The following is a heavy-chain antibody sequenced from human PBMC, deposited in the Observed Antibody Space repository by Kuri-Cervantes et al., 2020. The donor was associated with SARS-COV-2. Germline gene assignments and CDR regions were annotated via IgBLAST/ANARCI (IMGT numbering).Heavy chain of an antibody. D-gene: IGHD2-2*01. CDR3: VKDYWRSTSCNAFDI. J-gene: IGHJ3*02. Sequence: ETLSLSCAASGFTLSSYAMSWVRQAPGKGLEWVSAISGNGGSTYHADSVKGRFTISRDNSKHTMYLQMNSLRAEDTAVYYCVKDYWRSTSCNAFDIWGQGTMVTVSS. CDR1: GFTLSSYA. CDR2: ISGNGGST. V-gene: IGHV3-23*01.